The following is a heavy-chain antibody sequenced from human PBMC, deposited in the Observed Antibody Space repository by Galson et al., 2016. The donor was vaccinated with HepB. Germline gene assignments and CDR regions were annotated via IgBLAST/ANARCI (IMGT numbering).Heavy chain of an antibody. CDR3: ARRSARARFDY. J-gene: IGHJ4*02. V-gene: IGHV4-39*01. CDR1: GGSISSSSYY. CDR2: IYYSGTT. Sequence: LTCTVSGGSISSSSYYWGWIRQPPGQGLEWIGTIYYSGTTYYNPSLRSRVTISVDTSKNQFSLKLSSVTAADTAVYFCARRSARARFDYWGQGTLVTVSS. D-gene: IGHD3-10*01.